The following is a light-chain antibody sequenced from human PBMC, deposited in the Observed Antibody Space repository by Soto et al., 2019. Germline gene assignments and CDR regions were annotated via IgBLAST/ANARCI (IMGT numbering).Light chain of an antibody. J-gene: IGLJ1*01. V-gene: IGLV2-8*01. CDR2: DVT. Sequence: QSVLTQPPSASGSPGQSVAISCTGTSSDVGGYNYVSWYQQYPGKAPKLMIYDVTKRPSGVPDRFSGSKSGNTASLTVSGLQAEYEADYYCSSYARTHVVFGTGTKVTVL. CDR3: SSYARTHVV. CDR1: SSDVGGYNY.